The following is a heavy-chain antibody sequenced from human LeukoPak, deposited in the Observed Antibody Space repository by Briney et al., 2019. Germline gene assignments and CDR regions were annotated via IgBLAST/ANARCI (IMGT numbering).Heavy chain of an antibody. V-gene: IGHV3-74*01. CDR1: GFTFSSSW. CDR3: ARDWEQLSD. J-gene: IGHJ4*02. D-gene: IGHD6-6*01. CDR2: INADGSST. Sequence: GGSLRLSCVASGFTFSSSWMHWVRQAPGKGLVWVSRINADGSSTGYADSVKGRFTISRDNAKNTLYLQMSSLRAEDTAVYYCARDWEQLSDWGQGTLVTVSS.